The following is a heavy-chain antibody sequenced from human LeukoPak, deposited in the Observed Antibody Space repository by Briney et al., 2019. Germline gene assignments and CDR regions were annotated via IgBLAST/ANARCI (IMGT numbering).Heavy chain of an antibody. CDR1: GGSFSGYY. CDR3: ARASKVPYYYMDV. V-gene: IGHV4-34*01. CDR2: INHSGST. Sequence: SXTLSLTCAVYGGSFSGYYWSWIRQPPGKGLEWIGEINHSGSTNYNPSLKSRVTISVDTSKNQFSLKLSSVTAADTAVYYCARASKVPYYYMDVWGKGTTVTVSS. J-gene: IGHJ6*03.